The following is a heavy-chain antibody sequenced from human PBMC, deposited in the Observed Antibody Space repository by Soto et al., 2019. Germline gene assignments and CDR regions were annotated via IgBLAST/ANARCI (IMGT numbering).Heavy chain of an antibody. J-gene: IGHJ4*02. D-gene: IGHD3-22*01. CDR1: GFTFSNYN. CDR2: ISSSSSYI. CDR3: ARDFYDSSGYYFGYCFDY. V-gene: IGHV3-21*01. Sequence: EVQLVESGGGLVKTGGSLRLSCAASGFTFSNYNMNWVRQAPGKGLEWVSFISSSSSYIYYADSVKGRFTISRDNAKNSLYLQMNSLRAEDTAVYYCARDFYDSSGYYFGYCFDYWGQGTLVTVSS.